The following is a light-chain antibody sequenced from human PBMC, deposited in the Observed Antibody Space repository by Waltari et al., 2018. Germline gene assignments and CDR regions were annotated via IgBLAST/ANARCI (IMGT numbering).Light chain of an antibody. V-gene: IGLV5-45*03. Sequence: QAVLTQPSSLSASPGASARLTCTLRSGVNVATDRLYCYQHTPGSPPQLLLRYKSDSDKQQGSGVPSRFSGCKDASANAGILLISGRQSEDEADYYCMIWRSGAAEFGGGTKLTVL. CDR2: YKSDSDK. CDR3: MIWRSGAAE. CDR1: SGVNVATDR. J-gene: IGLJ2*01.